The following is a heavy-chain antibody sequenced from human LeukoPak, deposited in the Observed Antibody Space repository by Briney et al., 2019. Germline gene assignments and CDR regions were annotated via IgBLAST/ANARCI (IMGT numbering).Heavy chain of an antibody. CDR2: ISWNSGSI. Sequence: GGSLRLSCAASGFTFDDYAMHWVRRAPGKGLEWVSGISWNSGSIGYADSVKGRFTISRDNAKNSLYLQMNSLRAEDTAVYYCARDSSSWYYYGMDVWGQGTTVTVSS. CDR3: ARDSSSWYYYGMDV. CDR1: GFTFDDYA. D-gene: IGHD6-13*01. V-gene: IGHV3-9*01. J-gene: IGHJ6*02.